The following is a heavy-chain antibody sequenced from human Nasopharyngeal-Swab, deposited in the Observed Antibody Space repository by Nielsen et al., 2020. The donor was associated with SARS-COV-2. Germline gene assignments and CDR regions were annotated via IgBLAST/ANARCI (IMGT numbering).Heavy chain of an antibody. D-gene: IGHD2-21*02. Sequence: GESLKISCAASGFTVSSNYMSWVRQAPGKGLEWVSVIYSGGSTYYADSVKGRFTISRENAKNTLYLQMNSLTAEDTAVYYCARDVVTAIPYFDYWGQGTLVTVSS. J-gene: IGHJ4*02. CDR1: GFTVSSNY. V-gene: IGHV3-53*01. CDR3: ARDVVTAIPYFDY. CDR2: IYSGGST.